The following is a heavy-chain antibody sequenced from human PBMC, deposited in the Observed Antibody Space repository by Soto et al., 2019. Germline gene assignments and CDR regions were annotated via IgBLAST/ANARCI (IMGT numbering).Heavy chain of an antibody. D-gene: IGHD2-15*01. CDR1: GGSISSGGSY. J-gene: IGHJ4*02. CDR2: IYYSGST. V-gene: IGHV4-31*03. Sequence: PSETLSLTCTVSGGSISSGGSYWSWIRQHPGNSLEWIGYIYYSGSTYYNPSLKSRVTISVDTSKNQFSLKLSSVTAADTAVYYCARARGAATRTYYFDYWGQGTLVTVSS. CDR3: ARARGAATRTYYFDY.